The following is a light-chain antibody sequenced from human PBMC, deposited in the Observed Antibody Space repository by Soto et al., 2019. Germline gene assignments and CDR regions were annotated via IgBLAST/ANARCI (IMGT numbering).Light chain of an antibody. CDR2: GAS. CDR3: QQYGSSPQT. J-gene: IGKJ1*01. V-gene: IGKV3-20*01. CDR1: QSVSSSY. Sequence: EIVLTQSPGTLSLSPGERATLSCRASQSVSSSYLAGYQQKPGQAPRLLIYGASSRATGIPDRFSGSGSGTDFILTISRLEPEDFAVYYCQQYGSSPQTFGQGTKVEIK.